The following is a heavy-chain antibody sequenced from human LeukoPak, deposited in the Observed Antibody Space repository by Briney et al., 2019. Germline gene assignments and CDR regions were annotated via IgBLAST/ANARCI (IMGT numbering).Heavy chain of an antibody. V-gene: IGHV1-18*03. CDR3: AREGGYCSSTSCSKTKYPFDY. CDR2: ISAYNGNT. J-gene: IGHJ4*02. Sequence: ASVKVSCKASGYTFTSYGISWVRQAPGQGLEWMGWISAYNGNTNYAQKLQGRVTMTTDTSTSTAYMELRSLRSDDMAVYYCAREGGYCSSTSCSKTKYPFDYWGQGTLVTVSS. D-gene: IGHD2-2*01. CDR1: GYTFTSYG.